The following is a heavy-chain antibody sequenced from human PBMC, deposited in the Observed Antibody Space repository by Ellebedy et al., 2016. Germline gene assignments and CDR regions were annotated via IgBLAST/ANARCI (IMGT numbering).Heavy chain of an antibody. CDR3: ARVRASMPDAFDI. CDR2: IFSIDEK. Sequence: SGPTLVKPPETLTLTCTVSGFSLSNARMGVSWIRQPPGKALEWLAHIFSIDEKSYSTSLKSRLTISKDTSKSQVVLTMTNMDPVDTATYYCARVRASMPDAFDIWGQGTMVTVSS. D-gene: IGHD2/OR15-2a*01. J-gene: IGHJ3*02. V-gene: IGHV2-26*01. CDR1: GFSLSNARMG.